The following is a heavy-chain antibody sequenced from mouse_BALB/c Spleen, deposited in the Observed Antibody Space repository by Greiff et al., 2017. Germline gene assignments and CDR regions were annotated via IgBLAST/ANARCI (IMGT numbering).Heavy chain of an antibody. CDR1: GFSLTSYG. D-gene: IGHD2-1*01. Sequence: VQLQESGPSLVQPSQSLSITCTVSGFSLTSYGVHWVRQSPGKGLEWLGVIWSGGSTDYNAAFISRLSISKDNSKSQVFFKMNSLQANDTAIYYCARNLDGNYPMDYWGQGTSVTVSS. CDR3: ARNLDGNYPMDY. J-gene: IGHJ4*01. V-gene: IGHV2-2*02. CDR2: IWSGGST.